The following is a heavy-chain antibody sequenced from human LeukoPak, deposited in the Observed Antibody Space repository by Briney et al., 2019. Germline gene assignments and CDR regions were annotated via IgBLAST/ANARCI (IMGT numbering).Heavy chain of an antibody. CDR2: IRQDGREK. CDR3: ARDSNRYYYYMDV. J-gene: IGHJ6*03. D-gene: IGHD2-2*01. Sequence: GGSLRLSCAASGFTFSSYWMSWVRQAPGKGLEGVANIRQDGREKYYVDSVKGRFTISRDNAKNSLYLQMNSLRAEDTAVYYCARDSNRYYYYMDVWGKGATVTVSS. V-gene: IGHV3-7*01. CDR1: GFTFSSYW.